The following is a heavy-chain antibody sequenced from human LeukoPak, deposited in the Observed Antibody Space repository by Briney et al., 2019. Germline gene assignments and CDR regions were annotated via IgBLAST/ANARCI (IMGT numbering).Heavy chain of an antibody. CDR2: IYYSGST. V-gene: IGHV4-59*01. CDR1: GVSISSYY. D-gene: IGHD6-13*01. CDR3: ARGKQLVT. J-gene: IGHJ5*02. Sequence: PSETLSLTCTVSGVSISSYYWSWIRQPPGKGLEWIGYIYYSGSTNYNPSLKSRVTISVDTSKNQFSLKLSSVTAADTAVYYCARGKQLVTWGQGTLVTVSS.